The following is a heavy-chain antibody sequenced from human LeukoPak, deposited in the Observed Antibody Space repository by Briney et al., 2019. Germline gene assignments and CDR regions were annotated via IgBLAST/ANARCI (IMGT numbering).Heavy chain of an antibody. D-gene: IGHD6-13*01. V-gene: IGHV3-30*03. Sequence: GGSLRLSCAASGFTFSIYGMHWVRQAPGKGLEWVAVISYDGSDKYYADSVKGRFTISRDNSKNTLYLQMNSLRAEDTAVYYCARDQPIAEYYYYMDVWGKGTTVTVSS. CDR2: ISYDGSDK. CDR1: GFTFSIYG. J-gene: IGHJ6*03. CDR3: ARDQPIAEYYYYMDV.